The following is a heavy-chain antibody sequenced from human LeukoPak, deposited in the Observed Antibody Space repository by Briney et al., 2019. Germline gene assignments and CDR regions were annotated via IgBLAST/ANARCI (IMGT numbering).Heavy chain of an antibody. V-gene: IGHV3-7*01. D-gene: IGHD6-19*01. J-gene: IGHJ3*02. Sequence: PGGSLRLSCAASGFTFSSCWMSWVRQAPGKGLEWVANMKQDGSEKYYVDSVKGRFTISRDNAKNSLYLQMNSLRAEDTAAYYCASSGIVGGWYGAFDIWGQGTMVTVSS. CDR2: MKQDGSEK. CDR1: GFTFSSCW. CDR3: ASSGIVGGWYGAFDI.